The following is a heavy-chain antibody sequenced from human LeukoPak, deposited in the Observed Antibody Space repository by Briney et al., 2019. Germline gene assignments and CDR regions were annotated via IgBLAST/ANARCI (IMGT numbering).Heavy chain of an antibody. Sequence: GGSLRLSCAASGFTFSSYEMNWVRQAPGKGLEWVSYISSSGSTIYYADSVKGRFTISRDNSKNTLYLQMNSLRAEDTAVYYCAKTDNGLIDYWGQGTLVTVSS. J-gene: IGHJ4*02. D-gene: IGHD4-17*01. CDR2: ISSSGSTI. V-gene: IGHV3-48*03. CDR3: AKTDNGLIDY. CDR1: GFTFSSYE.